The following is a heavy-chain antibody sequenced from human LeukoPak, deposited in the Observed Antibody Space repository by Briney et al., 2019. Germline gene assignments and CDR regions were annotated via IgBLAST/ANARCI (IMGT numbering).Heavy chain of an antibody. V-gene: IGHV4-59*01. J-gene: IGHJ3*02. Sequence: SETLSLTCTVSGGSISSYYWSWIRQPPGKGLEWIGYIYYSGSTNYNPSLKSRVTISVDTSKNQFSLKLSSVTAADTAVYYCARSRRELVSDAFDIWGQGTMVTVSS. CDR3: ARSRRELVSDAFDI. D-gene: IGHD1-7*01. CDR1: GGSISSYY. CDR2: IYYSGST.